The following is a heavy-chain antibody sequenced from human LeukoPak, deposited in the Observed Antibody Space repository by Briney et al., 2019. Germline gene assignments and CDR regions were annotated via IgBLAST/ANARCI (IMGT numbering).Heavy chain of an antibody. CDR3: VRGPDEKKLGY. CDR1: GFTVGANY. Sequence: PGGSLRLSCAASGFTVGANYMSWVRQAPGKGLEWVSVFYNADITHYADSVRGRFTISRDNFKNTLYLQMTSLRPEDTAIYFCVRGPDEKKLGYWGQGTLVTVSS. D-gene: IGHD3-16*01. CDR2: FYNADIT. J-gene: IGHJ4*02. V-gene: IGHV3-66*01.